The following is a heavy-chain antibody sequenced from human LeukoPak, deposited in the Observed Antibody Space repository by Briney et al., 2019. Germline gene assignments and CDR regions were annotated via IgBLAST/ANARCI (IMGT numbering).Heavy chain of an antibody. CDR3: ARDSLIPGATGGKDY. Sequence: GGSLRLSCAVSGFTFSNYWMSWVRQAPGKGPEWVANIKQDGNEKYYMDSVKGRFTISRDNAKNSLYLQTNSLRAEDTAVYYCARDSLIPGATGGKDYWGQGTLVTVSS. CDR2: IKQDGNEK. J-gene: IGHJ4*02. V-gene: IGHV3-7*05. CDR1: GFTFSNYW. D-gene: IGHD3-16*01.